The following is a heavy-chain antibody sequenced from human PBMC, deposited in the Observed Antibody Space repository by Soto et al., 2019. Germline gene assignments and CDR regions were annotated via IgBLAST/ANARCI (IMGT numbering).Heavy chain of an antibody. CDR2: IIPIFGTA. D-gene: IGHD6-13*01. V-gene: IGHV1-69*13. CDR3: ARAADEGIAAAGIFDP. J-gene: IGHJ5*02. Sequence: SVKVSCKASGGTFSSYTISWVRQAPGQGLEWMGGIIPIFGTANYAQKFQGRVTITADESTSTAYMELSSLRSEGTAVYYCARAADEGIAAAGIFDPWGQGTLVTVSS. CDR1: GGTFSSYT.